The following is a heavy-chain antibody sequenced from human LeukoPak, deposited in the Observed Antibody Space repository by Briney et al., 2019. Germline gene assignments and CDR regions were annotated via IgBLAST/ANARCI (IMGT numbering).Heavy chain of an antibody. J-gene: IGHJ4*02. CDR3: VRGGEIGLDY. V-gene: IGHV3-13*01. CDR2: IASTGET. Sequence: GGSLRLSCAASGYRFSTSDMHSVRQASGRGLEWVSSIASTGETYYAPSVKGRFTISRENAKNSLYLQMNSLRGGDTAIYHCVRGGEIGLDYWGQGALITVSS. D-gene: IGHD3-16*01. CDR1: GYRFSTSD.